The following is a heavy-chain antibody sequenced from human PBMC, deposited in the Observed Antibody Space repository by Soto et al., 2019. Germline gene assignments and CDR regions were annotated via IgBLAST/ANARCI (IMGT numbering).Heavy chain of an antibody. Sequence: GGSLRLSCAASGFTFSDDYMSWIRQGPGKGLERVSYISSSGSTIYYADSVKGRFTISRDNAKNSLYLQMNSLRAEDTAVYSCARVRGVYGSGRLDYWDQGTLVTASS. CDR2: ISSSGSTI. CDR3: ARVRGVYGSGRLDY. J-gene: IGHJ4*02. CDR1: GFTFSDDY. D-gene: IGHD3-10*01. V-gene: IGHV3-11*01.